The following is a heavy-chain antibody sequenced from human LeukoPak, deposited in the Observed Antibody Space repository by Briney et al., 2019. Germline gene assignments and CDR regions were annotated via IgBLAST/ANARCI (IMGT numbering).Heavy chain of an antibody. Sequence: GGSLRLSCAASGSTFDDYTMHWVRQAPGKGLEWVSLISWDGGSTYYADSVKGRFTISRDNSKNTLYLQMNRLRAEDTAVYYCAKSYYDSSGYYYADLQYFDYWGQGTLVTVSS. D-gene: IGHD3-22*01. CDR3: AKSYYDSSGYYYADLQYFDY. CDR2: ISWDGGST. CDR1: GSTFDDYT. V-gene: IGHV3-43*01. J-gene: IGHJ4*02.